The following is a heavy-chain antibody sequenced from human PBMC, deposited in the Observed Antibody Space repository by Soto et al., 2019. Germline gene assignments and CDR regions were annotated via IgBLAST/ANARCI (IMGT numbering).Heavy chain of an antibody. Sequence: GGSLRLSCAASGFTFSSYAMSWVRQAPGKGLEWVSAISGSGGSTYYADSVKGRFTISRDNSKNTLYLQMNSLRAEDTAVYYCAKDLKRGSIAAEGGFDPWGQGTLVTVSS. J-gene: IGHJ5*02. V-gene: IGHV3-23*01. CDR2: ISGSGGST. D-gene: IGHD6-6*01. CDR1: GFTFSSYA. CDR3: AKDLKRGSIAAEGGFDP.